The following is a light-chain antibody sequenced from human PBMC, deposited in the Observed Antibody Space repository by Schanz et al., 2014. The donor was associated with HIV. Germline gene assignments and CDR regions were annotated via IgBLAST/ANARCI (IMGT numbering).Light chain of an antibody. CDR2: EVS. CDR3: QSFDGSLGGVL. Sequence: QSALTQPASVSGSPGQSITVSCTGTSSDVGGYNYVSWYQQHPGKAPKLMIYEVSKRPSGVPDRFSGSKSGNTASLTITGLQPEDEADYYCQSFDGSLGGVLFGGGTKLTVL. J-gene: IGLJ3*02. CDR1: SSDVGGYNY. V-gene: IGLV2-8*01.